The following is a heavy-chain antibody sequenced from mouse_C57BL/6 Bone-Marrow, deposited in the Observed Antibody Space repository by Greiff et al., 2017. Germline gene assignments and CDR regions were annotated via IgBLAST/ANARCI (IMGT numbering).Heavy chain of an antibody. CDR2: IDPSDSYT. V-gene: IGHV1-69*01. Sequence: QVQLKQPGAELVMPGASVKLSCKASGYTFTSYWMHWVKQRPGQGLEWIGEIDPSDSYTNYNQKFKGKSTLTVDKSSSTAYMQLSSLTSEDSAVYYCARGGTGDWDYWGQGTTLTVSS. CDR3: ARGGTGDWDY. CDR1: GYTFTSYW. D-gene: IGHD3-3*01. J-gene: IGHJ2*01.